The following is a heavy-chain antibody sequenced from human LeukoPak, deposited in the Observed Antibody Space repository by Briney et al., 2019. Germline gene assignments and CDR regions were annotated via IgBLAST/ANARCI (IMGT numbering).Heavy chain of an antibody. D-gene: IGHD6-6*01. CDR2: ISAYNGNT. CDR1: GYTFTSYG. Sequence: ALVKVSCKASGYTFTSYGISWVRQAPGQGLEWMGWISAYNGNTNYAQKLQGRVTMTTDTSTSTAYMELRSLRSDDTAVYYCARTGSSSSQDWFDPWGQGTLVTVSS. CDR3: ARTGSSSSQDWFDP. V-gene: IGHV1-18*01. J-gene: IGHJ5*02.